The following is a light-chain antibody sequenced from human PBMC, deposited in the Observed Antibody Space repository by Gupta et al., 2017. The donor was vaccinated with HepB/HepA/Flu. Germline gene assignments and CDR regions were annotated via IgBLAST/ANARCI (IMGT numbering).Light chain of an antibody. V-gene: IGKV3-15*01. Sequence: EMVMTQSPATLSVSPGERATLSCRASQSFSSNVACYQQKPGQAPRLLIYGASTRATGIPARFSGSGSGTEFTLTISSLQSEDFAVYYGQQYKKWPSFSFGQGTKVEIK. CDR3: QQYKKWPSFS. J-gene: IGKJ2*01. CDR1: QSFSSN. CDR2: GAS.